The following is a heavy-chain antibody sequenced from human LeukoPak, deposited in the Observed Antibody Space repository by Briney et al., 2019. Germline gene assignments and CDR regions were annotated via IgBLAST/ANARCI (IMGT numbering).Heavy chain of an antibody. CDR2: IYYRGST. CDR3: ARDHIERGLN. CDR1: GGSISSYY. Sequence: TETLSLTCTVSGGSISSYYWSWIRHPPGKGLEWIGYIYYRGSTNYNPSLKSRVTISVDTSKNQFSLKLSSVTAADTAVYYCARDHIERGLNWGQGTLVTVSS. J-gene: IGHJ4*02. V-gene: IGHV4-59*01.